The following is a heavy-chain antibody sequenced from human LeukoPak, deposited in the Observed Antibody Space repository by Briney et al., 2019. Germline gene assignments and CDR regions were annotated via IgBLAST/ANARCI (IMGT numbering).Heavy chain of an antibody. V-gene: IGHV3-53*01. CDR2: IYTGGTT. CDR3: ARDQATSGGGLDS. Sequence: GGSLRLSCAASGFTVSGTHMSWVRQAPGKGLEWVSAIYTGGTTYYSDSVEGRFTISRDKSKNTLYLQMDSLRVEDTAVYYCARDQATSGGGLDSWGQGTLVTVSS. CDR1: GFTVSGTH. D-gene: IGHD3-16*01. J-gene: IGHJ4*02.